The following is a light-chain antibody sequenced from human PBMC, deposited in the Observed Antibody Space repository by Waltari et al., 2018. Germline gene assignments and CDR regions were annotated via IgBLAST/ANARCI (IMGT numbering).Light chain of an antibody. CDR3: CSYAGSSTLWV. CDR1: SSDVGSYNL. V-gene: IGLV2-23*02. CDR2: EVS. Sequence: QSALTQPASVSGSPGQSITISCTGTSSDVGSYNLVSWYQQHPGKAPKLMIYEVSQRPSGVSNRFSGSKSGNTASLTISGLQAEGEADYYCCSYAGSSTLWVFGGGTKLTVL. J-gene: IGLJ3*02.